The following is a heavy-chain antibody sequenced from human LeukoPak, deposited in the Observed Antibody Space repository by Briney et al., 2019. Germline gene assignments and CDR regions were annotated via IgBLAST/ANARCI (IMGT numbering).Heavy chain of an antibody. V-gene: IGHV4-59*01. J-gene: IGHJ3*01. Sequence: SETLSLTCTVSGVSISSYYWTWIRHPPGERLEWIGYIGYRGNTNYNPSLKTRVTISLDTSSNQISLKLSSVTAADTAVYYCARALQPGIYAFDLWGQGTMVTVSS. D-gene: IGHD1-14*01. CDR2: IGYRGNT. CDR3: ARALQPGIYAFDL. CDR1: GVSISSYY.